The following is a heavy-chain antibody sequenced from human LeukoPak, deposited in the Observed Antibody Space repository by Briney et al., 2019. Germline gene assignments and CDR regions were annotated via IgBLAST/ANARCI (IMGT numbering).Heavy chain of an antibody. J-gene: IGHJ4*02. CDR3: ARSTQGDGSDY. CDR2: INAGNGNT. CDR1: GYTFTSYA. V-gene: IGHV1-3*01. Sequence: GASVTVSSKSSGYTFTSYAMHWVRQAPGQRREGMGWINAGNGNTKYSQKFQGRVTITRDTSASTAYMELSSLRSEDTAVYYCARSTQGDGSDYWGQGTLVTVSS.